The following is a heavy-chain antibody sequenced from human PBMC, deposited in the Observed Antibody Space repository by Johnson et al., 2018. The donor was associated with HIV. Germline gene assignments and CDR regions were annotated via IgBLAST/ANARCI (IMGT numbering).Heavy chain of an antibody. CDR2: ISYSGSSM. D-gene: IGHD6-19*01. CDR1: GFTFSDYY. CDR3: ARLERLGGLSRVLDM. Sequence: QVQLVESGGGLVQPGGSLRLSCAASGFTFSDYYMSWIRQAPGKGLEWVSYISYSGSSMFYADSLKGRFTISRDNSKNSLYLQMNYLRVEDTAVYYCARLERLGGLSRVLDMWGQGTMVTVSS. J-gene: IGHJ3*02. V-gene: IGHV3-11*04.